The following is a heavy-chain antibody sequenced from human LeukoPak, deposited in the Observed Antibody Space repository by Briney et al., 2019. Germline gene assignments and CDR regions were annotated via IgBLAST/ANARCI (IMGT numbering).Heavy chain of an antibody. CDR3: ARDPILGPPDYFDY. Sequence: GRSLRLSCAASGFTFNSYTMFWVRQAPGKGLEWVAVTSNDENIKYYADSVKSRFTISRDNSRDTLLLEMSSLRVEDTAVYYCARDPILGPPDYFDYWGRGTLVTVSS. CDR1: GFTFNSYT. J-gene: IGHJ4*02. D-gene: IGHD1-14*01. CDR2: TSNDENIK. V-gene: IGHV3-30-3*01.